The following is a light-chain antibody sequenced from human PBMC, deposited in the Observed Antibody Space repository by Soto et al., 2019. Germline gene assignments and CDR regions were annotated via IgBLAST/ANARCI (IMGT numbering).Light chain of an antibody. J-gene: IGKJ5*01. CDR2: DAS. Sequence: VMTQSPATLSVSPGERATLSSRASQNVKSYLAWYQQRPGQAPRLLIYDASTRATGIPARFSGSGSETEFTLTISSLQSEDFAVYYCQQYNNWPPITFGQGTRLEIK. CDR3: QQYNNWPPIT. V-gene: IGKV3D-15*01. CDR1: QNVKSY.